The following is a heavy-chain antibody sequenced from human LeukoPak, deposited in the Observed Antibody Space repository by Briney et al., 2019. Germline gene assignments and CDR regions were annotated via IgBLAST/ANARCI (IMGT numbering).Heavy chain of an antibody. D-gene: IGHD5-24*01. CDR3: IRDREHGFNLDY. Sequence: SQTLSLTCAITGDGVSINTAAWNWIRQSPSRGLEWLGRTYYRSKWYHDYAVSVKSRITINADTSKNQFSLQLNSVTPEDTAVYYCIRDREHGFNLDYWGRGTLVTVSP. CDR2: TYYRSKWYH. J-gene: IGHJ4*02. CDR1: GDGVSINTAA. V-gene: IGHV6-1*01.